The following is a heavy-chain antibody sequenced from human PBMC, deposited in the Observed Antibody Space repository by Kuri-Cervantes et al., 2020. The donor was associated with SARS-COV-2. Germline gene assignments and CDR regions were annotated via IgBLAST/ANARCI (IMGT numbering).Heavy chain of an antibody. CDR1: GFTFRSYW. CDR2: INQDGSAT. V-gene: IGHV3-7*02. Sequence: GESLKISCAVSGFTFRSYWMSWVRQAPGKGLEYVANINQDGSATYYVDSVKGRFTISRDNTGSSLYLQMNSLRAEDTAVYYCVCDTNRVKVYWGQGTLVTVSS. CDR3: VCDTNRVKVY. J-gene: IGHJ4*02. D-gene: IGHD5-18*01.